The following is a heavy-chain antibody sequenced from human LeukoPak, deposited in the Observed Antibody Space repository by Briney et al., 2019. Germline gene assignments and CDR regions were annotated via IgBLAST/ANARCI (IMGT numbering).Heavy chain of an antibody. V-gene: IGHV3-21*01. Sequence: PGGSLRLSCAASGFTFSSYSMNWVRQAPGKGLEWVSSISSSSSYIYYADSVKGRFTISRDNAKNSLYLQMNSLGAEDTAVYYCAREDFVVVVAALDVWGKGTTVTVSS. D-gene: IGHD2-15*01. CDR2: ISSSSSYI. CDR3: AREDFVVVVAALDV. CDR1: GFTFSSYS. J-gene: IGHJ6*04.